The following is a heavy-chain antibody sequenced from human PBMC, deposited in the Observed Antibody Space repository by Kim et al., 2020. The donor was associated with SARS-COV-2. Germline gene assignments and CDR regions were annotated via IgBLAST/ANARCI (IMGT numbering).Heavy chain of an antibody. Sequence: YTSVRTNYNPSLQSRVTMSVDMSKHQFSLKLSSVTAADTAVYYCASALGHWGQGTLVTVSS. CDR3: ASALGH. D-gene: IGHD3-16*02. V-gene: IGHV4-4*07. J-gene: IGHJ4*02. CDR2: YTSVRT.